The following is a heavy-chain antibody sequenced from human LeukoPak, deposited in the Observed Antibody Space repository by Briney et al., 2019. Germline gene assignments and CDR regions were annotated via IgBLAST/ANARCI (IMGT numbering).Heavy chain of an antibody. CDR1: GFTFSSYA. CDR3: AKDHYCSSTSCYSFRDYYYYYGMDV. J-gene: IGHJ6*02. D-gene: IGHD2-2*01. CDR2: ISGSGGST. V-gene: IGHV3-23*01. Sequence: GGSLRLSCAASGFTFSSYAMSWVRQAPGKGLEWVSAISGSGGSTYCADSVKGRFTISRDNSKNTLYLQMNSLRAEDTAVYYCAKDHYCSSTSCYSFRDYYYYYGMDVWGQGTTVTVSS.